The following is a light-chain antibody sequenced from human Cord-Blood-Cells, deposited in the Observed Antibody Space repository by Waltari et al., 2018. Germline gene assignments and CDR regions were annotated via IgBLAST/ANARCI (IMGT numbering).Light chain of an antibody. CDR3: QQSYSTPYT. CDR1: QSISSY. J-gene: IGKJ2*01. Sequence: DIQMTQSPYSLSAAVGDRVTITCRASQSISSYLNWYQQKPGKAPKLLIYAASSLQSRVPSRFSGSGSGTDFTLTISSLQPEDFATYYCQQSYSTPYTFGQGTKLEIK. V-gene: IGKV1-39*01. CDR2: AAS.